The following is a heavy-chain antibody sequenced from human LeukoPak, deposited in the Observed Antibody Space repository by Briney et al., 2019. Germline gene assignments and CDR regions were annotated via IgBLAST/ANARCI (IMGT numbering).Heavy chain of an antibody. V-gene: IGHV1-8*03. CDR3: ARGLEVGAASNFDY. Sequence: ASLKVSCKASGYTFTSYDINWVRQATGQGLEWMGWMNPNSGNTGYAQKFQGRVTITRNTSISTAYMELSSLRSEDTAVYYCARGLEVGAASNFDYWGQGTLVTVSS. CDR2: MNPNSGNT. CDR1: GYTFTSYD. D-gene: IGHD1-26*01. J-gene: IGHJ4*02.